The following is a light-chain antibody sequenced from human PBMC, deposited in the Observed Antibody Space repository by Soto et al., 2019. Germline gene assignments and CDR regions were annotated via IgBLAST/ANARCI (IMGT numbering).Light chain of an antibody. V-gene: IGLV2-23*02. J-gene: IGLJ2*01. CDR1: SSNVGGYNF. CDR3: CSYGGDRI. Sequence: QSALTQPASVSGSPGQSIAISCTGTSSNVGGYNFVSWYQQHPGKAPKLLIYEVNKRPSGVSNRFSGSKSDNTASLTLSGLQAEDEADYYCCSYGGDRIFGGGTKLTGL. CDR2: EVN.